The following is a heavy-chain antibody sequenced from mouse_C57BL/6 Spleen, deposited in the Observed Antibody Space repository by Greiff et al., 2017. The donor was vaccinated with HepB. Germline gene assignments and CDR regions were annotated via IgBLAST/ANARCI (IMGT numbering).Heavy chain of an antibody. Sequence: QVQLQQPGAELVKPGASVKLSCKASGYTFTSYWMHWVKQRPGQGLEWIGMIHPNSGSTNYNEKFKSKATLTVDKSSSTAYMQLSSLTSEDSAVYYCAREGGNYGNYAMDYWGQGTSVTVSS. D-gene: IGHD2-1*01. J-gene: IGHJ4*01. V-gene: IGHV1-64*01. CDR1: GYTFTSYW. CDR3: AREGGNYGNYAMDY. CDR2: IHPNSGST.